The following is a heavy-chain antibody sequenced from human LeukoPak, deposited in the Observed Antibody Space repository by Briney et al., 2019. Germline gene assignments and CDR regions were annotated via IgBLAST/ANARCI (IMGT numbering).Heavy chain of an antibody. CDR2: IDTSGTT. CDR3: ARDGSGLWFDP. J-gene: IGHJ5*02. V-gene: IGHV4-61*02. CDR1: CGSISSGNYY. Sequence: PSETLSLTCTVSCGSISSGNYYWSCIRQPAGKGPEWIGRIDTSGTTSYNPSLKSRVTISVDTSKNQFSLKLRSVTAADTAVYYCARDGSGLWFDPWGQGTLVTVSS.